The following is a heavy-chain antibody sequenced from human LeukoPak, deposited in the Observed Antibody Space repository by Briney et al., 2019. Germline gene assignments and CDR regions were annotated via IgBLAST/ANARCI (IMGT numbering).Heavy chain of an antibody. J-gene: IGHJ6*03. D-gene: IGHD3-10*01. Sequence: SVKVSCKASGYTFTSYYMHWVRQAPGQGLEWMGGIIPIFGTANYAQKFQGRVTITADESTSTAYMELSSLRSEDTAVYYCAREYYYGSGSYRRYYYMDVWGKGTTVTISS. CDR3: AREYYYGSGSYRRYYYMDV. V-gene: IGHV1-69*13. CDR1: GYTFTSYY. CDR2: IIPIFGTA.